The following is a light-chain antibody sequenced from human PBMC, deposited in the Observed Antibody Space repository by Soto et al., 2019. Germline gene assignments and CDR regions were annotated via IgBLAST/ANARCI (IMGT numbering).Light chain of an antibody. V-gene: IGKV3D-20*02. Sequence: EIVMTQSPATLSVSPGERATLSCRASQSVSSSYLAWYQQKPGQAPRLLIYGASSRATGIPARFSGSGSGTDFTLTISSLEPEDFAVYYCQQRSNWPLTFGQGTRLEIK. CDR2: GAS. CDR3: QQRSNWPLT. J-gene: IGKJ5*01. CDR1: QSVSSSY.